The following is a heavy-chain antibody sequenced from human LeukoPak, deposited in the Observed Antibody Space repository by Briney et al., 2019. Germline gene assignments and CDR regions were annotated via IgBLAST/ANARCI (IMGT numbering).Heavy chain of an antibody. CDR2: INPNNGAT. V-gene: IGHV1-2*02. CDR1: GYIFPSYY. CDR3: ARDHGTDGTTFTLNFDC. Sequence: GASVKVSCKASGYIFPSYYIHWVRQAPGQGLEWMGWINPNNGATKYAQKFQGGVTLTTDTSLTTVFMELTWLTSDDTATYYCARDHGTDGTTFTLNFDCWGQGTLVTVSS. J-gene: IGHJ4*02. D-gene: IGHD1-1*01.